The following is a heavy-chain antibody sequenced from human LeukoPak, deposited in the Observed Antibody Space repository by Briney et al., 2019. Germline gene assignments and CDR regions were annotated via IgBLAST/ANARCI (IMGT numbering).Heavy chain of an antibody. CDR3: AKERAGYTNPYYFDY. CDR2: IGGSGANT. CDR1: GFPFSTYA. D-gene: IGHD3-16*02. V-gene: IGHV3-23*01. J-gene: IGHJ4*02. Sequence: GGSLRLSCAASGFPFSTYAISGVPRAPGRGLEGVSTIGGSGANTYYADSVRGRFTISRDNSKNTLYLHMNSLRAEDTAVYYCAKERAGYTNPYYFDYWGQGTLVTVSS.